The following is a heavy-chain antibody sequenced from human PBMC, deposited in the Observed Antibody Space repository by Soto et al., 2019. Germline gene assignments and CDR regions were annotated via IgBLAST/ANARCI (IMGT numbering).Heavy chain of an antibody. CDR1: GGSISSSSYY. Sequence: LSLTCTVSGGSISSSSYYWGWIRQPPGKGLEWIGSIYYSGSTYYNPSLKSRVTISVDTSKNQFSLKLSSVTAADTAVYYCARGYCSGGSCYSDYWGQGTLVTVSS. V-gene: IGHV4-39*01. CDR3: ARGYCSGGSCYSDY. CDR2: IYYSGST. D-gene: IGHD2-15*01. J-gene: IGHJ4*02.